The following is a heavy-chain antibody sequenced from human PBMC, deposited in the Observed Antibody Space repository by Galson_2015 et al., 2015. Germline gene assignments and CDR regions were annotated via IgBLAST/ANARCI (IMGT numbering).Heavy chain of an antibody. CDR2: IRSKANSYAT. CDR3: TIRCSTSCYVGVAAADDLDY. CDR1: GFTFSGSA. J-gene: IGHJ4*02. D-gene: IGHD2-2*01. Sequence: SLRLSCAASGFTFSGSAMHWVRQASGKGLEWVGRIRSKANSYATAYAASVKGRFTISRDDSKNTAYLQMNSLKTEVTAVYYCTIRCSTSCYVGVAAADDLDYWGQGTLVTVSS. V-gene: IGHV3-73*01.